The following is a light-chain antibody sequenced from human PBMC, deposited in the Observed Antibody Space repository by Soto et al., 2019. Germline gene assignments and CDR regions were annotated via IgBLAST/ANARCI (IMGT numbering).Light chain of an antibody. CDR1: SSDVGTFNL. Sequence: QSVLTQPASVSGSPGQSITISCTGTSSDVGTFNLVSWYQQHPGKAPKLLIFEVSNRPSGVSIRFSGSKSGNTASLTISGLQAEDEADYYCSSYSGASASSASYVFATGT. CDR2: EVS. CDR3: SSYSGASASSASYV. V-gene: IGLV2-23*02. J-gene: IGLJ1*01.